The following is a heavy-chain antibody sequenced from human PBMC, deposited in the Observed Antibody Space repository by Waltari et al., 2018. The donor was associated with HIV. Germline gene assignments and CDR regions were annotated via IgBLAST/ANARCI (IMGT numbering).Heavy chain of an antibody. D-gene: IGHD6-13*01. CDR2: IIPIFGTA. V-gene: IGHV1-69*14. Sequence: QVQLVQSGTEVKKPGSSVTVSCKASGSNFRRYSISWLRQAPGQGPEWMGGIIPIFGTANYAQKFQGRVTITADKSTSTAYMELSSLRSEDTAVYYCARESIAAAGRGGYYYGMDVWGQGTTVTVSS. CDR3: ARESIAAAGRGGYYYGMDV. J-gene: IGHJ6*02. CDR1: GSNFRRYS.